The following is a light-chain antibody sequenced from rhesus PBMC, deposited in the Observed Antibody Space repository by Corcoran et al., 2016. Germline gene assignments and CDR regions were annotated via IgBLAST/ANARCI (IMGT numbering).Light chain of an antibody. V-gene: IGKV1-25*01. CDR3: QNYYSTPLT. Sequence: DIQMTQSPSSLSASVGDRVTITCRASQGITNDLAWYQQKPGETPKLLIYEASSLQSGIPSRFRGSGSGTDFTLTIISLQSEDFATYYCQNYYSTPLTFGGGTKVELK. CDR1: QGITND. CDR2: EAS. J-gene: IGKJ4*01.